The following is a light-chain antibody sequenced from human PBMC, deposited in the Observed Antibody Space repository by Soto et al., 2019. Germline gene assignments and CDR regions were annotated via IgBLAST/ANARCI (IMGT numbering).Light chain of an antibody. CDR3: RQYGSSPSYT. CDR2: GAS. CDR1: QSVSSSSY. J-gene: IGKJ2*01. Sequence: EIVLTQSPGTLSLSPGERATLSCRASQSVSSSSYLAWYQQKPGQAPRLLIYGASSRATGIPDRFSGSGSATEFTLTISRREPEDFAVYYCRQYGSSPSYTFGQGTKLEIK. V-gene: IGKV3-20*01.